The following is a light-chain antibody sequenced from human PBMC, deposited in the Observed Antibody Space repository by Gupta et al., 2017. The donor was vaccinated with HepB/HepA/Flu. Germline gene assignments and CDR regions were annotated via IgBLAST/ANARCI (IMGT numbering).Light chain of an antibody. CDR3: VLGYDEIWV. CDR1: TGPVTSCNR. J-gene: IGLJ3*02. V-gene: IGLV7-43*01. Sequence: QSVVTQEPSLTVSPGGTVPPTCVSSTGPVTSCNRPNWFEQKPGQAPRTLIYRTSKNHPWTPARFSGSLLGGKAALTLSVVQPEDEAEYYCVLGYDEIWVFGGGTKLTVL. CDR2: RTS.